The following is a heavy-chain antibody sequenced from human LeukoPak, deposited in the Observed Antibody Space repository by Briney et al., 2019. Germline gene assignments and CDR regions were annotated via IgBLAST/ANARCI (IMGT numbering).Heavy chain of an antibody. J-gene: IGHJ4*02. D-gene: IGHD3-22*01. V-gene: IGHV3-30*02. Sequence: AGSLTLSCAASGFTFSSYGMHWVRQAPGKGLEWVAFIRYDGSNKYYADSVKVPFTISRDNSKNTLYLQMNSLRAEDRAVYYCAKDSGYYYDSSGYYPDYWGQGTLVTVSS. CDR1: GFTFSSYG. CDR2: IRYDGSNK. CDR3: AKDSGYYYDSSGYYPDY.